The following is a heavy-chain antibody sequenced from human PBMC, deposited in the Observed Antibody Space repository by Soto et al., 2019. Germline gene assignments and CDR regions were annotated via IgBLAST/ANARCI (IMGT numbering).Heavy chain of an antibody. Sequence: GGSLRLSCAASGFTFSNAWMSWVRQAPGKGLEWVGRIKSKTDGGTTDYAAPVKGRFTISRDDSKNTLYLQMNSLKTEDTAVYYCTTDPLGYCSGGSCLNDYWGQGTLVTVSS. CDR1: GFTFSNAW. J-gene: IGHJ4*02. V-gene: IGHV3-15*01. D-gene: IGHD2-15*01. CDR3: TTDPLGYCSGGSCLNDY. CDR2: IKSKTDGGTT.